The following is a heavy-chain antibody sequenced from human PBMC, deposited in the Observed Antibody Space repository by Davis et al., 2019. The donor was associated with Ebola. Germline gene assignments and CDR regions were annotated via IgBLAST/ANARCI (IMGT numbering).Heavy chain of an antibody. D-gene: IGHD3-16*01. V-gene: IGHV3-23*01. Sequence: GESLKISCVASGFTLSTNAMSWVRQGPGKGLEWVSSITSDGRTYYADSVKGRFSISRDNSKNALFLQMNSLRAEDTAVYYCARWRNSWGSSPYYYFDYWGQGTLVTVSS. CDR1: GFTLSTNA. CDR3: ARWRNSWGSSPYYYFDY. J-gene: IGHJ4*02. CDR2: ITSDGRT.